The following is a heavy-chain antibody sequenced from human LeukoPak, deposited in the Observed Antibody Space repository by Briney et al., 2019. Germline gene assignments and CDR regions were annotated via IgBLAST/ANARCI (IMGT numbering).Heavy chain of an antibody. CDR3: ARRIDYFDY. J-gene: IGHJ4*02. CDR2: ISTNSSTK. Sequence: GWSQRLSYATCGFTFRDYYMRWVHQAPRQGLKWLSYISTNSSTKYFADSQKGWIHISRNNAKKTLFQEMNTLRAEDTAVYYCARRIDYFDYWGQGTLVTVSS. V-gene: IGHV3-11*04. D-gene: IGHD1-26*01. CDR1: GFTFRDYY.